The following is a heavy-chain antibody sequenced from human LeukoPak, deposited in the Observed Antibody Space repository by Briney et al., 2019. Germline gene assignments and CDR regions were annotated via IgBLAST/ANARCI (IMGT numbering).Heavy chain of an antibody. CDR1: GGTFSSYA. D-gene: IGHD6-19*01. J-gene: IGHJ4*02. V-gene: IGHV1-18*01. CDR3: ARGDLAVANDY. Sequence: ASVEVSCKASGGTFSSYAISWVRQAPGQGLEWMGWISAYNGNTNYAQKLQGRVTMTTDTSTSTAYMELRSLRSDDTAVYYCARGDLAVANDYWGQGTLVTVSS. CDR2: ISAYNGNT.